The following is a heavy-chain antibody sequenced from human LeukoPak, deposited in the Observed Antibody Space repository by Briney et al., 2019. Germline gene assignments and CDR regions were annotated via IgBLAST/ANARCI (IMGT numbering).Heavy chain of an antibody. D-gene: IGHD2-15*01. CDR3: ARVALNGGHCSSGTCYCTAEDNWLDS. Sequence: PGGSLRLSCAASVFTFSNYAMHWVRQAPGKGLEWVAVISYDGSSKYYADSVRGRFTISRDNSENTLYLQMSSLRAEDTAVYYCARVALNGGHCSSGTCYCTAEDNWLDSWGQGTLVTVSS. CDR1: VFTFSNYA. CDR2: ISYDGSSK. V-gene: IGHV3-30-3*01. J-gene: IGHJ5*01.